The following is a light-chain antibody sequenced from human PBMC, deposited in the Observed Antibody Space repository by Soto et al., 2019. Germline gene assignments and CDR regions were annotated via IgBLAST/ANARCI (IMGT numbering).Light chain of an antibody. J-gene: IGKJ5*01. V-gene: IGKV3-20*01. CDR3: QQYANSPIT. CDR1: QSVSSY. Sequence: EIVLTQSPGTLSLSPGERATLSCRASQSVSSYLAWYQQKPGQAPRLLIYGVSSRASGIPDRLFGSGSGTDFTLTINRLEPEDFAVYYCQQYANSPITFGQGTRLRL. CDR2: GVS.